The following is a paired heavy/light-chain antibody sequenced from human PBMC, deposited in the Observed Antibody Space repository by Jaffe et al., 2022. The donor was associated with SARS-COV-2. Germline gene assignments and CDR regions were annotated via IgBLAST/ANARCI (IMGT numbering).Heavy chain of an antibody. V-gene: IGHV1-24*01. CDR1: GHTLTDLS. CDR3: ATTRFTSSWYSPFDF. D-gene: IGHD6-13*01. J-gene: IGHJ4*02. CDR2: FDREDGET. Sequence: QVQLLQSGAEVKKPGASVKVSCIFSGHTLTDLSIHWVRQAPGQGLEWMGGFDREDGETIFAQKFQGRVTLTEDTSTDTAFMVLSSLTSVDTAVYYCATTRFTSSWYSPFDFWGQGTLVTVSS.
Light chain of an antibody. V-gene: IGKV3-15*01. CDR3: QHYNNWPKT. Sequence: DIVMTQSPATLSVSPGKGATLSCRASQSVSGNIAWYQQIPGQAPRLLIYGVSTRATGIPARFSGSGSGTEFTLTISSLQSEDFAVYYCQHYNNWPKTFGQGTKVDIK. CDR1: QSVSGN. CDR2: GVS. J-gene: IGKJ1*01.